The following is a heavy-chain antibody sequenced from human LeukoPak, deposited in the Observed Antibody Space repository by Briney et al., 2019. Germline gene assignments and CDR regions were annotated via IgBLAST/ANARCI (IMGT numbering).Heavy chain of an antibody. J-gene: IGHJ4*02. CDR1: GYTFTSYY. CDR2: INPSGGST. D-gene: IGHD2-21*01. Sequence: GASVKVSCKASGYTFTSYYIHWVRQAPVQGLEWMGIINPSGGSTTYAQKFQGRVTMTRDTSTRTVYMELSSLRSEDTAVYYCARDRVAYLDYWGQGTLVTVSS. CDR3: ARDRVAYLDY. V-gene: IGHV1-46*01.